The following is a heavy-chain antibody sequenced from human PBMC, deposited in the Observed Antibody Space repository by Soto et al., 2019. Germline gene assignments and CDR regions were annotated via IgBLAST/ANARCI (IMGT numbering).Heavy chain of an antibody. CDR3: ARTLRYFDSYYFDY. Sequence: SETLSLTCTVSGGSISSYYWSWIRQPPGKGLEWIGYIYYSGSTNYNPSLKSRVTISVDTSKNQFSLKLSSVTAADTAVYYCARTLRYFDSYYFDYWGQGTLVTVSS. D-gene: IGHD3-9*01. J-gene: IGHJ4*02. V-gene: IGHV4-59*01. CDR1: GGSISSYY. CDR2: IYYSGST.